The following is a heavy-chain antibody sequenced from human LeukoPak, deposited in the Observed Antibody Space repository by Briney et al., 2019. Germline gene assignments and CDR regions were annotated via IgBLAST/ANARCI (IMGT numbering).Heavy chain of an antibody. D-gene: IGHD3-3*01. Sequence: PGGSLRLSCAASRFTFGNYGMTWIRQPPGKGLEWIGEINHSGSTNYNPSLKSRVTISVDTSKNQFSLKLSSVTAADTAVYYCARVQYYDFWSGYYYYYYGMDVWGQGTTVTVSS. J-gene: IGHJ6*02. CDR3: ARVQYYDFWSGYYYYYYGMDV. CDR2: INHSGST. CDR1: RFTFGNYG. V-gene: IGHV4-34*01.